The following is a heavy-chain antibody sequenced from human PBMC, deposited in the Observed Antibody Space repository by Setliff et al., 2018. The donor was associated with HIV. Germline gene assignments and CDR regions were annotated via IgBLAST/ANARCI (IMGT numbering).Heavy chain of an antibody. J-gene: IGHJ4*02. CDR1: GGSIISSSYY. CDR2: IFYSGIT. V-gene: IGHV4-39*07. CDR3: ARDPHLAVFDY. Sequence: SETLSLTCTVSGGSIISSSYYWGWIRLPPGKGLEWIGSIFYSGITYYNPSLKSRLTISMDTSKNQFSLKLKSVTAADTAVYFCARDPHLAVFDYWGLGTLVTVSS.